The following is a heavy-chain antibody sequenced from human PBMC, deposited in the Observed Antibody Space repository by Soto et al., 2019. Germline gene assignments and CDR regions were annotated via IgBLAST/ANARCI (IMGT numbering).Heavy chain of an antibody. CDR3: SILEGA. D-gene: IGHD2-21*01. J-gene: IGHJ5*02. CDR2: SRNKAKSYST. Sequence: EVQLVESGGGLVQPGGSLTLSCAVSGLTFGDHYMEWVRQAPGKGLEWVARSRNKAKSYSTDFPASVKGRFTISRDESKTSLNLQINSLMTEDTAVYYCSILEGAWGQGTLVTVSS. V-gene: IGHV3-72*01. CDR1: GLTFGDHY.